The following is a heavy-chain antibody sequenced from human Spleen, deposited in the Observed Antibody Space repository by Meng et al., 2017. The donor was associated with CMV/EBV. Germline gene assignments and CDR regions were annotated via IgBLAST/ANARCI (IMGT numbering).Heavy chain of an antibody. CDR1: GRSFSGYY. V-gene: IGHV4-34*01. Sequence: VELRRWGGGPLKSSETLSLACGVSGRSFSGYYWSWIRQPPGEGVEWIGEINHSGSTNYNPSLKSRVTISVDTSKNQFSLKLSSVTAADTAVYYCASFDGYNNFDYWGQGTLVTVSS. D-gene: IGHD5-24*01. J-gene: IGHJ4*02. CDR2: INHSGST. CDR3: ASFDGYNNFDY.